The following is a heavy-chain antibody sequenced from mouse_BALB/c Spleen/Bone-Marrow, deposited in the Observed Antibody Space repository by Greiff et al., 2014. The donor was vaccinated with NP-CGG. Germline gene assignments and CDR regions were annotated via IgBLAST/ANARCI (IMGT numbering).Heavy chain of an antibody. CDR3: ARYRYDYYAMDY. D-gene: IGHD2-14*01. J-gene: IGHJ4*01. V-gene: IGHV14-3*02. CDR2: IDPASGNT. Sequence: EVKLMESGAELVKPGASVKLSCTASGFNIKDTYMHWVKQRPEQGLEWIGRIDPASGNTKYDPKFQGKATITADTSSNTAYLQLSSLTSEDTAVYYCARYRYDYYAMDYWGQGTSVTVSS. CDR1: GFNIKDTY.